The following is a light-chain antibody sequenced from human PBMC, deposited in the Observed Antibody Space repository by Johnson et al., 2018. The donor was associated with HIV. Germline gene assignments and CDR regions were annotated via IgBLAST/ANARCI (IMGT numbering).Light chain of an antibody. V-gene: IGLV1-51*01. CDR1: SSNIGNNY. Sequence: QSVLTQPPSVSAAPGQKVTISCYGSSSNIGNNYVSWYKQLPGTAPKLLIYDNNKRPSGIPDRFSGSKSGTSATLGITGLQTGDEADYYCGTWDSSLSAGYVFGTGTKVTVL. J-gene: IGLJ1*01. CDR2: DNN. CDR3: GTWDSSLSAGYV.